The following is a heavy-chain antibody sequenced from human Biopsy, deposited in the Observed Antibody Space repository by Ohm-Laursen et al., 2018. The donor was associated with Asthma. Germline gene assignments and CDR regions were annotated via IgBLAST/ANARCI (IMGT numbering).Heavy chain of an antibody. D-gene: IGHD3-9*01. CDR3: ARTYYDFLTGQVNDAFAM. J-gene: IGHJ3*02. CDR1: GYTFTSNA. V-gene: IGHV1-3*01. CDR2: INAGNGNT. Sequence: GSSVKVSCKASGYTFTSNAIHWVRQAPGQRLEWMGWINAGNGNTKYSQKFQGRVTISRDTSAGTAYMDLSSLRSEDTAVYYCARTYYDFLTGQVNDAFAMWGQGTMVTVSS.